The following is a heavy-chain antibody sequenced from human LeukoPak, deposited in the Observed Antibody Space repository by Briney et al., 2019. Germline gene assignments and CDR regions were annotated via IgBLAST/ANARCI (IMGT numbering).Heavy chain of an antibody. Sequence: SETLSLTCTVSGGSISSYYWSWIRQPPGKGLERIGYIYYSGSTNYNPSLKSRATISVDTSKNQFSLKLSSVTAADTAVYYCARGVAYYYYYMDVWGKGTTVSIS. CDR1: GGSISSYY. CDR3: ARGVAYYYYYMDV. J-gene: IGHJ6*03. V-gene: IGHV4-59*01. CDR2: IYYSGST. D-gene: IGHD3-3*01.